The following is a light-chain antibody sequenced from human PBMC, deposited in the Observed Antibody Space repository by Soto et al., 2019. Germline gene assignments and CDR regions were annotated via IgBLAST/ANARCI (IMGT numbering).Light chain of an antibody. CDR3: QHYHNWPPWT. Sequence: EIVLTQSPATLSVSPGERATLFCRASQSVSTNLAWYQQKPGQAPRLLIYDASTRATGIPARSSGSGSGTDFTLTISSLQSGDLALYYCQHYHNWPPWTFGQGTKVEIK. CDR1: QSVSTN. V-gene: IGKV3-15*01. CDR2: DAS. J-gene: IGKJ1*01.